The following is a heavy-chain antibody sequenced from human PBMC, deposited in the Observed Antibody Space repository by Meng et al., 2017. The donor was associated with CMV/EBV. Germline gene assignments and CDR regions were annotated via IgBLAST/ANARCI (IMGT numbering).Heavy chain of an antibody. Sequence: SVKVSCKASGGTFSSYAISWVRQAHGQGLEWMGGIIPIFGTANYAKKFQGRVTITADESTSTAYMELSSLRSEDTAVYYCARGDYSKVYYYYGMDVWGQGTTVAVSS. CDR3: ARGDYSKVYYYYGMDV. CDR1: GGTFSSYA. V-gene: IGHV1-69*01. CDR2: IIPIFGTA. D-gene: IGHD4-11*01. J-gene: IGHJ6*02.